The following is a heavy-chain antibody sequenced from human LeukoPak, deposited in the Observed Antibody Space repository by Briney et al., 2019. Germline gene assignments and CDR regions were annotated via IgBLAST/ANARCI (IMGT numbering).Heavy chain of an antibody. J-gene: IGHJ5*02. D-gene: IGHD5-18*01. Sequence: PGGSLRLSCAASGFTLSSYWMSWVRQAPGKGLEWVANIKQDGSEKYYVDSVKGRFTISRDNAKNSLYLQMNSLRAEDTAVYYCASRYSGYSYVAWGQGTLVTVSS. V-gene: IGHV3-7*01. CDR2: IKQDGSEK. CDR1: GFTLSSYW. CDR3: ASRYSGYSYVA.